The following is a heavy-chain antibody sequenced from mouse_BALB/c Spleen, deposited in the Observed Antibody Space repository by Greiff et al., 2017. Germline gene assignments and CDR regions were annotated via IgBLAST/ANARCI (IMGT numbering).Heavy chain of an antibody. J-gene: IGHJ4*01. D-gene: IGHD4-1*01. V-gene: IGHV5-4*02. CDR1: GFTFSDYY. CDR2: ISDGGSYT. Sequence: EVKLMESGGGLVKPGGSLKLSCAASGFTFSDYYMYWVRQTPEKRLEWVATISDGGSYTYYQDSVKGRFTISRDNAKNNLYLQMSSLKSEDTAMYYCARDGTRYAMDYWGQGTSVTVSS. CDR3: ARDGTRYAMDY.